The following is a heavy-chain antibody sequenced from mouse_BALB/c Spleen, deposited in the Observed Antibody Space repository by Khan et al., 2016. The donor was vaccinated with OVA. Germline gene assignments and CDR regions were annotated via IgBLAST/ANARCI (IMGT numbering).Heavy chain of an antibody. CDR1: GFSLTNYG. CDR3: ARQPYYHYNVMDY. CDR2: MWSDGST. V-gene: IGHV2-6-1*01. Sequence: VQLQESGPGLVAPSQSLSITSTISGFSLTNYGVHWVRQPPGKGLEWLVLMWSDGSTTYNSALKSRLTISKDNSKSQVFLKMNSLQTDDTAMYFCARQPYYHYNVMDYWGQGTSVTVSS. J-gene: IGHJ4*01. D-gene: IGHD2-10*01.